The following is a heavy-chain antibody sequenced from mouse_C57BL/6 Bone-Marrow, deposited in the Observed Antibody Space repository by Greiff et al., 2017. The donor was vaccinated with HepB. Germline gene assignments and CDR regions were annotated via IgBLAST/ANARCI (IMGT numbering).Heavy chain of an antibody. CDR3: ARQTHYYGSSYGYYAMDY. V-gene: IGHV1-59*01. J-gene: IGHJ4*01. Sequence: QVQLKQPGAELVRPGTSVKLSCKASGYTFTSYWMHWVKQRPGQGLEWIGVIDPSDSYTNYNQKFKGKATLTVDTSSSTAYMQLSSLTSEDSAVYYCARQTHYYGSSYGYYAMDYWGQGTSVTVSS. D-gene: IGHD1-1*01. CDR2: IDPSDSYT. CDR1: GYTFTSYW.